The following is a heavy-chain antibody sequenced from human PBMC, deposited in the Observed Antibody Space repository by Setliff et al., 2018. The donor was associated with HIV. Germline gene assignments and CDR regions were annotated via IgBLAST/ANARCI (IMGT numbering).Heavy chain of an antibody. CDR2: INWNGGST. CDR1: GFTFDNYG. D-gene: IGHD1-20*01. CDR3: AKDKGGYNWNYFDY. J-gene: IGHJ4*02. V-gene: IGHV3-20*04. Sequence: RPGGSLRLSCAASGFTFDNYGMTWVRQAPGKGLEWVSGINWNGGSTGYADSVKGRFTISRDNSENTLYLQMDGLRAEDTAVYYCAKDKGGYNWNYFDYWGPGTQVTVSS.